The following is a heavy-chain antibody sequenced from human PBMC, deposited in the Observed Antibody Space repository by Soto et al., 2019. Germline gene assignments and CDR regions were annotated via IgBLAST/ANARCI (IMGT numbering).Heavy chain of an antibody. CDR1: GYTFTGYY. V-gene: IGHV1-2*04. Sequence: ASVKVSCKASGYTFTGYYMHWVRQAPGQGLEWMGWINPNSGGTNYAQKFQGWVTMTRDTSISTAYMELSRLRSDDTAVYYCAIINCSGGSCYSNFDYWGQGTLVTVSS. CDR3: AIINCSGGSCYSNFDY. CDR2: INPNSGGT. J-gene: IGHJ4*02. D-gene: IGHD2-15*01.